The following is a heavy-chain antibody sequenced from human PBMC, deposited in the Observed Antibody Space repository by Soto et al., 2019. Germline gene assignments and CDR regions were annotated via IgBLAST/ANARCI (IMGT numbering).Heavy chain of an antibody. D-gene: IGHD4-17*01. CDR3: ARSYYGDRPEYFQH. V-gene: IGHV1-2*04. J-gene: IGHJ1*01. Sequence: VASVKVSCKASGYTFTGYYMHWVRQAPGQGLEWMGWINPNSGGTNYAQKFQGWVTMTRDTSISTAYMELSRLRSDDTAVYYCARSYYGDRPEYFQHWGQGTLVTVSS. CDR1: GYTFTGYY. CDR2: INPNSGGT.